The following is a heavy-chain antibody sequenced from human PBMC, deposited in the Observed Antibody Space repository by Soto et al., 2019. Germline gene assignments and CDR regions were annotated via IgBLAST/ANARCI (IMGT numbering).Heavy chain of an antibody. CDR1: GGSISSSGFY. Sequence: SETLSLTCTVPGGSISSSGFYWGWLRQSPGGGLEWIGNLYYSGSTYYNPSLKSRVTISDDTSRNQFFLKLTSVTAADTAVYYCARRPNYYGSSGFGFYFDYWGQGKLVTVSS. J-gene: IGHJ4*01. CDR2: LYYSGST. V-gene: IGHV4-39*01. D-gene: IGHD3-22*01. CDR3: ARRPNYYGSSGFGFYFDY.